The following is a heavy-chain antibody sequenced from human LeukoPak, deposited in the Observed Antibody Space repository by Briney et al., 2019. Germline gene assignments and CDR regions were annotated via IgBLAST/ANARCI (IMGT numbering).Heavy chain of an antibody. J-gene: IGHJ3*02. CDR3: ATSRRAYYYDSSGYPGAFDI. V-gene: IGHV4-59*01. CDR2: IYYSGST. Sequence: SETLSLTCTVSGGSISSYYWSWIRQPPGKGLEWVGYIYYSGSTNSNPSLKSRVTISVDTSKNQFSLKLSSVTAADTAVYYCATSRRAYYYDSSGYPGAFDIWGQGTMVTVSS. CDR1: GGSISSYY. D-gene: IGHD3-22*01.